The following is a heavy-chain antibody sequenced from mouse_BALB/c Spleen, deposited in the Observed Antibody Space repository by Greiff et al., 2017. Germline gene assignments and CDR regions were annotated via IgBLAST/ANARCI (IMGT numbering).Heavy chain of an antibody. CDR3: ASTGTWAY. D-gene: IGHD4-1*02. Sequence: VQVVESGAELAKPGASVKMSCKASGYTFTSYWMHWVKQRPGQGLEWIGYINPSTGYTEYNQKFKDKATLTADKSSSTAYMQLSSLTSEDSAVYYCASTGTWAYWGQGTLVTVSA. V-gene: IGHV1-7*01. CDR1: GYTFTSYW. J-gene: IGHJ3*01. CDR2: INPSTGYT.